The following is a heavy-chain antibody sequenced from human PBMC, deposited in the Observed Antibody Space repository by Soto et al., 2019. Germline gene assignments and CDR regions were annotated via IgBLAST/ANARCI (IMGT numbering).Heavy chain of an antibody. Sequence: QVQLVQSGAEVKKPGASVKVSCKASGYTFTTYDIHWVRQATGQGLEWMGWMNPSTGNTGYAQQFLGRVTITRDTSISTAYMELSSLPAEDTAVYYCASGRFGEWLLEYWGQGTLVTVSS. CDR2: MNPSTGNT. D-gene: IGHD3-3*01. J-gene: IGHJ4*02. V-gene: IGHV1-8*01. CDR3: ASGRFGEWLLEY. CDR1: GYTFTTYD.